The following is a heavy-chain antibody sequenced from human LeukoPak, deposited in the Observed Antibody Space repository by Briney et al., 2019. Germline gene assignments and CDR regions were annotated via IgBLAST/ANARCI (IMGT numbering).Heavy chain of an antibody. CDR1: GYTFTSYG. J-gene: IGHJ4*02. Sequence: ASVKVSCKASGYTFTSYGFSWVRQAPGQGLEWMGWISAYNGDTKYALNLQGRVTMTTDTSTSTAYMELRSLRSDDTAVYYCARGTYFDYWGQGTLVTVSS. D-gene: IGHD1-1*01. CDR3: ARGTYFDY. V-gene: IGHV1-18*01. CDR2: ISAYNGDT.